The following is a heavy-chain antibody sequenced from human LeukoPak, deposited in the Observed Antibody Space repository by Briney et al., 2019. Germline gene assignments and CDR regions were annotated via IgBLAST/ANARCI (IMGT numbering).Heavy chain of an antibody. D-gene: IGHD3-22*01. V-gene: IGHV3-48*04. CDR1: GFTFSSYA. J-gene: IGHJ4*02. CDR3: ARGNTRYDSSGYYLDY. CDR2: ISSSGSTI. Sequence: GGSLRLSCAASGFTFSSYAMSWVRQAPGKGLEWVSYISSSGSTIYYADSVKGRFTISRDNAKNSLYLQMNSLRAEDTAVYYCARGNTRYDSSGYYLDYWGQGTLVTVSS.